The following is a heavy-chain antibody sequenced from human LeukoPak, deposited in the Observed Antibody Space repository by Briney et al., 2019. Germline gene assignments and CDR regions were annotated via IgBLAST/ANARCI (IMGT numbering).Heavy chain of an antibody. CDR2: IKKDGSEK. CDR3: ARVQWPLAKDGFDI. J-gene: IGHJ3*02. Sequence: GGSLRLSCAASGFTFSRYWMSWVRQAPGKGLEWVANIKKDGSEKYYVDSVKGRFTISRDNAKNSLYLQMNSLRVEDTAVYYCARVQWPLAKDGFDIWGQGTMVTVSS. CDR1: GFTFSRYW. D-gene: IGHD6-19*01. V-gene: IGHV3-7*01.